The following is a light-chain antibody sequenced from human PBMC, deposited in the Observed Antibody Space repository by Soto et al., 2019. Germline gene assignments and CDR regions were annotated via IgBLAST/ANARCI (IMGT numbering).Light chain of an antibody. V-gene: IGKV3-20*01. CDR3: QQYGSSPTT. CDR2: GAA. Sequence: IVLTQSPGTLSLSPGERATLSCRASQSVSSSYLAWYQQKPGQAPRLLIYGAASRATGIPDRFSGSGSGTDFTLTISRLESEDFAVYYCQQYGSSPTTFGQGTKLEIK. CDR1: QSVSSSY. J-gene: IGKJ2*01.